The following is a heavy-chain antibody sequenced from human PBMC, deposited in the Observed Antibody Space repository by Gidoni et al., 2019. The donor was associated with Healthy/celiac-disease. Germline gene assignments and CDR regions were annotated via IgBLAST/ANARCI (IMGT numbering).Heavy chain of an antibody. D-gene: IGHD3-10*01. V-gene: IGHV3-9*01. CDR3: AKDIGETGFDY. CDR1: GFTFDDYA. CDR2: ISWNSGSI. J-gene: IGHJ4*02. Sequence: EVQLVESGGGLVLPGRSLRLSCAASGFTFDDYAMHWVRQATGKGLEWVSGISWNSGSIGYAEYVKGRFTISRDNAKNSMYLQMNSLRAEDTALYYCAKDIGETGFDYWGQGTLVTVSS.